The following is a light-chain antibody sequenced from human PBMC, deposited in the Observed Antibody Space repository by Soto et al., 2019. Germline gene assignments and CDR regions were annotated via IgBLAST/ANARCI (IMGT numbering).Light chain of an antibody. Sequence: DIQMTQSPSTLSASVGDRVTITCRASESVSRWLAWYQQKPGRTPKLLIYQASTLETGVPSRFSGSGSGTEFTPTISSRQPNNFATNYGHQNNAFPQGFGQGPKV. CDR1: ESVSRW. V-gene: IGKV1-5*03. CDR3: HQNNAFPQG. J-gene: IGKJ1*01. CDR2: QAS.